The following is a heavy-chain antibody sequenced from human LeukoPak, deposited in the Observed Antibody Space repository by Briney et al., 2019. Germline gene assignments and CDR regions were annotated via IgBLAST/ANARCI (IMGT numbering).Heavy chain of an antibody. J-gene: IGHJ4*02. CDR3: ARGLGKLSFPFDY. V-gene: IGHV4-59*01. CDR1: GGSISNYY. CDR2: IYYSGST. Sequence: SETLSLTCTVSGGSISNYYWSWLRQPPGKGLEWIGYIYYSGSTSNNPSLKSRVTISVDTSKNQFSLKLTSVTAAGTAVYYCARGLGKLSFPFDYWGQGTLVTVSS. D-gene: IGHD3-16*02.